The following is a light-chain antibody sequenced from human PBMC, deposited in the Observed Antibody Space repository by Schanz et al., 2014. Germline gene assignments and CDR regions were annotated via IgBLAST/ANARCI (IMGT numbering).Light chain of an antibody. CDR3: QQRSNWPPIT. V-gene: IGKV3-15*01. CDR1: QSVSSSY. J-gene: IGKJ5*01. CDR2: GAS. Sequence: EIVMTQSPATLSVSPGERATLSCRASQSVSSSYLAWYQQKPGQAPRLLIYGASTRATGIPARFSGSGSGTEFTLTISSLEPEDFAVYYCQQRSNWPPITFGQGTRLEIK.